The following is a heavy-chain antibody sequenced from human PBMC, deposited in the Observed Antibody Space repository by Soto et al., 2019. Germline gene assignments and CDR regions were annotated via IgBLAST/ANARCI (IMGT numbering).Heavy chain of an antibody. CDR1: GDSIRPYY. Sequence: PSETLSLTCTVSGDSIRPYYWSWIRQPPGKGLEWIGYIHYSGSINYKSSLKSRVTVSVVTSRNQFSLRLSSVTAADTAVYYCARVQYDSLTAYSYYFDYWGQGTLVTVPQ. CDR2: IHYSGSI. D-gene: IGHD3-9*01. CDR3: ARVQYDSLTAYSYYFDY. V-gene: IGHV4-59*01. J-gene: IGHJ4*02.